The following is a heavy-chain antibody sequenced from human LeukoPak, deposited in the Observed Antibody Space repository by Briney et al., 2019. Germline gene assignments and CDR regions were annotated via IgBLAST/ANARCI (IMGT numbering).Heavy chain of an antibody. CDR2: TTGSGATT. CDR3: ARSWYLDL. V-gene: IGHV3-23*01. CDR1: GFTFSSYV. J-gene: IGHJ2*01. Sequence: PGGSLRLSCAASGFTFSSYVMTWVRQAPGKGLEWVTTTTGSGATTDYADSVKGRFTISRDNSKNTLSLQMNSLRAEDTAVYYCARSWYLDLWGRGTLVTVSS.